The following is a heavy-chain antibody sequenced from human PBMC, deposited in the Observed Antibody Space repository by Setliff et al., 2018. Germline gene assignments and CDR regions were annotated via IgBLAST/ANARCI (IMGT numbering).Heavy chain of an antibody. Sequence: ASVKVSCKASGYPFTNYGITWVRQAPGQGLEWLGWISTYNVNTTYAQKLQDRVTMTTDTSTSTAYMELRSLRSDDTAVYYCARRNFYYDSSGFALYYYYMDVWGKGTTGTVSS. D-gene: IGHD3-22*01. CDR2: ISTYNVNT. CDR3: ARRNFYYDSSGFALYYYYMDV. CDR1: GYPFTNYG. J-gene: IGHJ6*03. V-gene: IGHV1-18*01.